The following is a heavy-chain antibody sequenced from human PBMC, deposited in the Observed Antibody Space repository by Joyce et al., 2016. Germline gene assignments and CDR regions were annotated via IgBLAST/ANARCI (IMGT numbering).Heavy chain of an antibody. CDR2: ISPDGSKK. J-gene: IGHJ4*02. D-gene: IGHD2-2*01. Sequence: QVQLVESGGGVAQPGRSLRLSCAASGFTFNRYAMQWVRQTPGTGLEWVAVISPDGSKKFYSDSGKDRFIISRDNSNKMVFVQMNSLRVDDTGVYYCARSPSNSWHTFDSWGQGTLVSVSS. CDR1: GFTFNRYA. V-gene: IGHV3-30-3*01. CDR3: ARSPSNSWHTFDS.